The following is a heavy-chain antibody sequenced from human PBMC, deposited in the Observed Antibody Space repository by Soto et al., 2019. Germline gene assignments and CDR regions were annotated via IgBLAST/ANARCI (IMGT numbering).Heavy chain of an antibody. CDR1: GFTFSSYA. D-gene: IGHD6-19*01. CDR2: ISGSGGST. V-gene: IGHV3-23*01. CDR3: AKEAGAWFHYDY. J-gene: IGHJ4*02. Sequence: EVQLLESGGGLVQPGGSLRLSCAASGFTFSSYAMSWVRQAPGKGLEWVSAISGSGGSTYYADSVKGRFTISRDNSKNILYLAMNSLRVDDTAMYYCAKEAGAWFHYDYWGQGTLVTVSS.